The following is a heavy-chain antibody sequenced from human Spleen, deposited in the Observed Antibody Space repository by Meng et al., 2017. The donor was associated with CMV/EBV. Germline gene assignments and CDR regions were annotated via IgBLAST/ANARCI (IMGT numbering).Heavy chain of an antibody. D-gene: IGHD3-16*01. J-gene: IGHJ3*02. V-gene: IGHV3-33*01. CDR3: ARDYDTDAFDI. CDR2: IWFDGSNK. Sequence: GESLKISCAASGFTFSSYGMHWVRQAPGKGLEWVAVIWFDGSNKYYADSVKGRFTISRDNSKNTLSLQMNSLRAEDTALYYCARDYDTDAFDIWGQGTMVTVSS. CDR1: GFTFSSYG.